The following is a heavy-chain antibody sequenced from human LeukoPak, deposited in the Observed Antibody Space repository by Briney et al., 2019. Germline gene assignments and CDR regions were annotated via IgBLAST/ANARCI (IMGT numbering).Heavy chain of an antibody. D-gene: IGHD3-9*01. CDR3: ARDRETYYDILTGYYTLGDAFDI. V-gene: IGHV3-74*01. Sequence: GGSLRPSCAASGFTFSTYWMHWVRQAPGKGLVWVSRINRDGSSTSYADSVKGRFTISRDNAKNTLYLQMNSLRAEDTAVYYCARDRETYYDILTGYYTLGDAFDIWGQGTMVTVSS. J-gene: IGHJ3*02. CDR1: GFTFSTYW. CDR2: INRDGSST.